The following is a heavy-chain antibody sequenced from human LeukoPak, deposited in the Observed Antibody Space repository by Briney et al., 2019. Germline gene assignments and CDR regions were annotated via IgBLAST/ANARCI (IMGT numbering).Heavy chain of an antibody. Sequence: SVKVSCKASGYTFTSYAISWVRQAPGQGLEWMGGIIPIFGTANYAQKFQGRVTITADESTSTAYMELSSLRSEDTAVYYCARGRAGRYGMDVWGQGTTVTVSS. D-gene: IGHD1-26*01. CDR1: GYTFTSYA. CDR3: ARGRAGRYGMDV. CDR2: IIPIFGTA. V-gene: IGHV1-69*13. J-gene: IGHJ6*02.